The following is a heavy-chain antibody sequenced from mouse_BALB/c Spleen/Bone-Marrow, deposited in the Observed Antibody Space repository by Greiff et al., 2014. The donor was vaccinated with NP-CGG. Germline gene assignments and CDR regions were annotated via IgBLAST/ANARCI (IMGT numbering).Heavy chain of an antibody. V-gene: IGHV1-22*01. D-gene: IGHD3-2*01. Sequence: EVKLQESGPELVKPGASVKISCKTSGYTFTEYTMHWVKQSHGKSLEWIGGINPNNGVTSYNQKFKGKATLTVDKSSSTAYMEHRSLTSEDSAVYYCARRQLGPAWFAYWGQGTLVTVSA. CDR2: INPNNGVT. CDR1: GYTFTEYT. CDR3: ARRQLGPAWFAY. J-gene: IGHJ3*01.